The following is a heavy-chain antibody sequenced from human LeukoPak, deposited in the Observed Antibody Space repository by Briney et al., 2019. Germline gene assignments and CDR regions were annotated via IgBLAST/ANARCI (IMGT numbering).Heavy chain of an antibody. CDR1: GYTFSSYG. Sequence: ASVKVSCKTSGYTFSSYGINWVRQATGQGLEWMGWMNPNSGNTGYAQKFQGRVTMTRNTSISTAYMELSSLRSEDTAVYYCARSRRLKLGGVDYWGQGTLVTVSS. J-gene: IGHJ4*02. CDR2: MNPNSGNT. CDR3: ARSRRLKLGGVDY. D-gene: IGHD5/OR15-5a*01. V-gene: IGHV1-8*01.